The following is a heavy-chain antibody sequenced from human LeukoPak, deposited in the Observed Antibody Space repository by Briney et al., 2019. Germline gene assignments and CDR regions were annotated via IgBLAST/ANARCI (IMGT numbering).Heavy chain of an antibody. CDR3: ARNNWGIDD. D-gene: IGHD7-27*01. J-gene: IGHJ4*02. Sequence: GGSLRLSCAASGFKFSNHWMHWVRQSPGKGLVWVARINNDGSDTSHADSVEGRFTISRDNAENTLYLQMNSLRVEDTAMYVCARNNWGIDDWGQGTLVTVSS. V-gene: IGHV3-74*01. CDR2: INNDGSDT. CDR1: GFKFSNHW.